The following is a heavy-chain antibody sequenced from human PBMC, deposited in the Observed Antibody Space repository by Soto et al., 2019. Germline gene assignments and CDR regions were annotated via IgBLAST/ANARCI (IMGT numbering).Heavy chain of an antibody. V-gene: IGHV3-30*03. Sequence: QAQLVESGGGVVQPGRSLRLSCAASGFTFSSYGMHWVRQAPGTGLEWVAVILYDGGIQHYADSVKGRFTISRDNSKNMVLLQMNSLRAEDTAVYYCVSDRGYGHASVPYSWGQGTLVSVSS. CDR3: VSDRGYGHASVPYS. CDR1: GFTFSSYG. D-gene: IGHD5-18*01. CDR2: ILYDGGIQ. J-gene: IGHJ4*02.